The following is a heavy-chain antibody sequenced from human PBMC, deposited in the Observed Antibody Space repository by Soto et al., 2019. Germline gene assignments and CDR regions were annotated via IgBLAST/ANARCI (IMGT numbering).Heavy chain of an antibody. CDR2: IKSDGSGT. CDR3: ARGDGDRYDGNGYLGRQ. Sequence: EVQLVESGGGLVQPGESLTLSCAASGFPFSSYWMHWVRQAPGKGLVWVSRIKSDGSGTYYSDYVQDLFTISRDNARNTLYLQMNSLRVEDTAVYFCARGDGDRYDGNGYLGRQWGQGTLVTVSS. CDR1: GFPFSSYW. V-gene: IGHV3-74*01. J-gene: IGHJ4*02. D-gene: IGHD3-22*01.